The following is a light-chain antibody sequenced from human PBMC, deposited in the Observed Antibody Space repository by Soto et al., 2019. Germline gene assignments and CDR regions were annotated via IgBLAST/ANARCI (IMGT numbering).Light chain of an antibody. J-gene: IGKJ3*01. Sequence: DIQMTQSTSSLSASVGDRVTITCRASQGISNYLAWYQQKPGKVPKLLIYAASTLQSGVPSRFSGSGSGTDFTLTISSLQPEDVATYYCQKYNSAPQITFGPGTKVDIK. CDR2: AAS. CDR3: QKYNSAPQIT. CDR1: QGISNY. V-gene: IGKV1-27*01.